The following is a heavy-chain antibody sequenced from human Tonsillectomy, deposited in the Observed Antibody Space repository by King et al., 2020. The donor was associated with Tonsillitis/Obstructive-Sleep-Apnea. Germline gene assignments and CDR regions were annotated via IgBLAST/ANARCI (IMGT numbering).Heavy chain of an antibody. CDR2: ISGSGGST. CDR1: GFNFSSYA. J-gene: IGHJ4*02. V-gene: IGHV3-23*04. D-gene: IGHD3-3*01. Sequence: VQLVESGGGLVQPGGSLRLSCAASGFNFSSYAITWVRQAPGKGLEWVSTISGSGGSTYYADSVKGRFTISRDNSKNTLYLQMNSLRAEDTAVYYCAKDQVDDCWSAYYLPFDYWGQGTLVTVSS. CDR3: AKDQVDDCWSAYYLPFDY.